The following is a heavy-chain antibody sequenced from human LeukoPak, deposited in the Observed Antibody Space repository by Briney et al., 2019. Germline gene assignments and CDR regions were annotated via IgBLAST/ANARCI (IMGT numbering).Heavy chain of an antibody. V-gene: IGHV4-59*01. CDR2: IYYSEST. CDR1: GGSISSYY. CDR3: ARLRWLQLRYFDY. Sequence: SETLSLTCTVSGGSISSYYWSWIRQPPGKGLEWIGYIYYSESTNYNPSLKSRVTISVDTSKNQFSLKLSSVTAADTAVYYCARLRWLQLRYFDYWGQGTLVTVSS. D-gene: IGHD5-24*01. J-gene: IGHJ4*02.